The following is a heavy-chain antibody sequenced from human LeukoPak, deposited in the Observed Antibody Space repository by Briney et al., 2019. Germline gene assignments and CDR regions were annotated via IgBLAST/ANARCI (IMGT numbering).Heavy chain of an antibody. CDR1: GFTFSSYS. Sequence: PGGSLRLSCAASGFTFSSYSMNWVRQAPGKGLEWVSYISSSSSTIYYADSVKGRFTISRDNAKNSLYLQMNSLRAEDTAVYYCARDPGLRPAARPIDYWGQGTLVTVSS. CDR2: ISSSSSTI. CDR3: ARDPGLRPAARPIDY. J-gene: IGHJ4*02. V-gene: IGHV3-48*04. D-gene: IGHD6-6*01.